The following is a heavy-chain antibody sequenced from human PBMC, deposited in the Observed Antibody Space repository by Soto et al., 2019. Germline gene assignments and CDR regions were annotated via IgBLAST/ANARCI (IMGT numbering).Heavy chain of an antibody. V-gene: IGHV3-49*03. CDR1: GFTFGDYA. CDR3: TRKYYDSSGYYQVY. J-gene: IGHJ4*02. CDR2: IRSKAYGGTT. D-gene: IGHD3-22*01. Sequence: GGSLRLSCTASGFTFGDYAMSWFRQAPGKGLEWVGFIRSKAYGGTTEYAASVKGRFTISRDDSKSIAYLQMNSLKTEDTAVYYCTRKYYDSSGYYQVYWGQGTLVTVSS.